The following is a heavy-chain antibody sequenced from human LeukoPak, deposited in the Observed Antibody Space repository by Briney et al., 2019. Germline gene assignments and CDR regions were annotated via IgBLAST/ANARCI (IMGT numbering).Heavy chain of an antibody. CDR1: GGSISSGDYC. V-gene: IGHV4-30-4*01. Sequence: PSETLSLTCTVSGGSISSGDYCWTWIRQPPGKGLECIGCIFYSGSTYCNSSLKRRDTISVDTSKNQFSLKLSSVTAADTAVYYCARDDPVGGSGWYLGVIFHWGQGTLVTVSS. CDR3: ARDDPVGGSGWYLGVIFH. J-gene: IGHJ4*02. D-gene: IGHD6-19*01. CDR2: IFYSGST.